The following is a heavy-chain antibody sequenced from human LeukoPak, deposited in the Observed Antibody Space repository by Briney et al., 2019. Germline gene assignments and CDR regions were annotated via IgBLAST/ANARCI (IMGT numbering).Heavy chain of an antibody. D-gene: IGHD1-26*01. Sequence: SETLSLTCTVSGGSIAGSDNYWGWIRQPPGKGLEWIASIYYGGTTYYSPSLKSRVTLPVDTSKNQFSLELTSVTAADTAVYYCGASSGWGAFDIWGQGTMVTVSS. CDR3: GASSGWGAFDI. J-gene: IGHJ3*02. V-gene: IGHV4-39*01. CDR2: IYYGGTT. CDR1: GGSIAGSDNY.